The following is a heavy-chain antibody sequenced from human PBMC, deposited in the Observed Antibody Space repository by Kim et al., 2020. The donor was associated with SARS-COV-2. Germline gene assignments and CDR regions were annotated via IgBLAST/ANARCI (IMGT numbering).Heavy chain of an antibody. Sequence: SETLSLTCAAYGGSFSGYYWSWIRQPPGKGLEWFGEINHSGSTNYNPSLKSRVTISVYTSKNQFYLKLSSVTAADTAVYYCARAHVLLWFGEFSYYFDYWGQGTLVTVSS. CDR3: ARAHVLLWFGEFSYYFDY. CDR1: GGSFSGYY. V-gene: IGHV4-34*01. J-gene: IGHJ4*02. D-gene: IGHD3-10*01. CDR2: INHSGST.